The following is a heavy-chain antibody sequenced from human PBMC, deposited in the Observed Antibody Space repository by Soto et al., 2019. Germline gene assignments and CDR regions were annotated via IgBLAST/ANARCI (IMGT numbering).Heavy chain of an antibody. J-gene: IGHJ1*01. CDR1: GFTFSSYS. CDR2: ISSSSSTI. CDR3: ARDLGSSWYPEYFQH. V-gene: IGHV3-48*01. Sequence: PGGSLRLSCAASGFTFSSYSMNWVRQAPGKGLEWVSYISSSSSTIYYADSVKGRFTISRDNAKNSLYLQMNSLRAEDTAVYYCARDLGSSWYPEYFQHWGQGTLVTVCS. D-gene: IGHD6-13*01.